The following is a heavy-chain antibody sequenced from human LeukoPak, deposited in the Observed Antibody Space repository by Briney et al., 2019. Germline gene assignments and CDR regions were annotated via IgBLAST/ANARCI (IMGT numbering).Heavy chain of an antibody. V-gene: IGHV3-21*01. CDR2: ISSSSSYI. J-gene: IGHJ4*02. CDR3: ARDFLFSSGTPPGHY. CDR1: GFTFSSYS. D-gene: IGHD6-19*01. Sequence: PGGSLRLSCAASGFTFSSYSMNWVRQAPGKGLEWVSSISSSSSYIYYADPVKGRFTISRDNAKNSLYLQMNSLRAEDTAVYYCARDFLFSSGTPPGHYWGQGTLVTVSS.